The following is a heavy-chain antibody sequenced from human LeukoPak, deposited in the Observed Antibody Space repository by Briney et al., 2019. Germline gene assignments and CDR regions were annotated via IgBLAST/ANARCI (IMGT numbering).Heavy chain of an antibody. CDR2: IYSSGGT. D-gene: IGHD2-2*01. Sequence: PSETLSLTCTVSGGSISSYYWSWIRQSAGKGLEWIGRIYSSGGTNYNLSLGSRVTMSVDTSKNQFSLKLKSVTAADTAVYYCARAPIVVGRGGWFDPWGQGILVTVSS. J-gene: IGHJ5*02. CDR3: ARAPIVVGRGGWFDP. CDR1: GGSISSYY. V-gene: IGHV4-4*07.